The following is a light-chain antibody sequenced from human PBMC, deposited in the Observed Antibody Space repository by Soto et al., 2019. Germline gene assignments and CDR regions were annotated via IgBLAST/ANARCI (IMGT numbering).Light chain of an antibody. CDR2: GAS. CDR1: QSVSSSY. CDR3: QHYKIYSEA. J-gene: IGKJ1*01. Sequence: EIVLTQSIGTLSLYPGEGATLSGRASQSVSSSYLAWYQQKPGQAPRLLIYGASTRATGIPARFSGSGSGTEFTLTISSLQPDDFATYYCQHYKIYSEAFGQGSKVDIK. V-gene: IGKV3-20*01.